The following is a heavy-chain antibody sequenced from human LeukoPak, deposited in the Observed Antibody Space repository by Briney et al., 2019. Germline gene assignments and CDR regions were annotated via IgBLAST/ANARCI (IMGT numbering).Heavy chain of an antibody. D-gene: IGHD3-22*01. V-gene: IGHV3-21*01. CDR2: ISSSSSYI. CDR1: GFTFSSYG. Sequence: GGSLRLSCAASGFTFSSYGMNWVRQAPGKGLEWVSSISSSSSYIYYADSVKGRFTISRDNAKNSLYLQMNSLRAEDTAVYYCARDQHYYDSSGYFDYWGQGTLVTVSS. J-gene: IGHJ4*02. CDR3: ARDQHYYDSSGYFDY.